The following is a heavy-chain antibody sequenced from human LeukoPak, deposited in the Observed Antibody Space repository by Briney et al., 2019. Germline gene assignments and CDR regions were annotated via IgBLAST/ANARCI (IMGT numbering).Heavy chain of an antibody. CDR1: GESFSGNF. J-gene: IGHJ6*02. CDR2: INHSGST. Sequence: PSETLSLTCAVSGESFSGNFWTWIRQPPGKGLEWIGEINHSGSTNYNPSLKSRVTISVDTSKNQFSLKLSSVTAADTAVYYCARHSRVTSWVMDVWGQGTTVTVSS. D-gene: IGHD4-11*01. CDR3: ARHSRVTSWVMDV. V-gene: IGHV4-34*01.